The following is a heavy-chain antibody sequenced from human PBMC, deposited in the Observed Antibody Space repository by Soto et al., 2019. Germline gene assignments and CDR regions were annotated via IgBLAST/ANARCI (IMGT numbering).Heavy chain of an antibody. J-gene: IGHJ6*04. CDR2: SIPIFGTA. CDR3: EREGGSVLATSHSYACCCMDV. D-gene: IGHD3-10*01. Sequence: QVQLVQSGAEVKKPGSSVKVSCKASGGTFSSYAISWVRQAPGQGLEWMGGSIPIFGTANYAQKVQGRVTVTADESKSRAYMEQSSLRSEDSGVYYCEREGGSVLATSHSYACCCMDVWGEGTTVTVST. V-gene: IGHV1-69*12. CDR1: GGTFSSYA.